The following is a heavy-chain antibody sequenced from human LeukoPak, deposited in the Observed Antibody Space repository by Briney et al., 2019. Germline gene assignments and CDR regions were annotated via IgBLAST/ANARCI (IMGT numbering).Heavy chain of an antibody. CDR2: ISSSSSYI. J-gene: IGHJ4*02. Sequence: GGSLRLSCAASGFTFSSYWMHWVRQAPGKGLEWVSSISSSSSYIYYADSVKGRFTISRDNAQNSLYLQMNSLRAEDTALYYCARDGPDYGVFDYWGQGTLVTVSS. D-gene: IGHD4-17*01. CDR1: GFTFSSYW. CDR3: ARDGPDYGVFDY. V-gene: IGHV3-21*04.